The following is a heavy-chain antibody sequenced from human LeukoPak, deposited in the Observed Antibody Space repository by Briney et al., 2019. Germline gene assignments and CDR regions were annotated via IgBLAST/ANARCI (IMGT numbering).Heavy chain of an antibody. Sequence: GGSLRLSCAAPRFTFSSYSMNWVRQAPGKGLEWVSSISSSRSYIYYADSVKGRFTISRDNAKNSLYLQMNSLRAEDTAVYYCARDGLGPMATRGMDVWGQGTTVTVSS. J-gene: IGHJ6*02. CDR2: ISSSRSYI. D-gene: IGHD5-24*01. CDR3: ARDGLGPMATRGMDV. V-gene: IGHV3-21*01. CDR1: RFTFSSYS.